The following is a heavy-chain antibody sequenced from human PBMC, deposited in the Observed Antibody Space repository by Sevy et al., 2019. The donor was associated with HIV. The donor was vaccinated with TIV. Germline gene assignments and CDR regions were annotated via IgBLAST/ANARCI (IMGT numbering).Heavy chain of an antibody. Sequence: GGSLRLSCAASGFTFDDYGMSWVRQAPGKGLEWVSGINWNGGSTGYADSVKGRFTISRDNAKNSLYLQMNSLRAKDTALYHCARDPGRYRHFNSCFDPWGQGTLVTVSS. CDR2: INWNGGST. D-gene: IGHD3-10*01. CDR1: GFTFDDYG. V-gene: IGHV3-20*01. CDR3: ARDPGRYRHFNSCFDP. J-gene: IGHJ5*02.